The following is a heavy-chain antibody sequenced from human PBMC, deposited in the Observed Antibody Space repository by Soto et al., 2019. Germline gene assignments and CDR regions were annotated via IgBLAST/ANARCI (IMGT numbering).Heavy chain of an antibody. CDR2: ISSSSSTI. Sequence: GGSLRLSCAASGFTFSSYSMNWVRQAPGKGLERFSYISSSSSTIYYADSVKGRFTISRDNAKNSLYLQMNSLRAEDTAVYFCSRVLDYDYVWGSYPLNWFDPWGQGTLVTVSS. D-gene: IGHD3-16*02. CDR1: GFTFSSYS. J-gene: IGHJ5*02. V-gene: IGHV3-48*01. CDR3: SRVLDYDYVWGSYPLNWFDP.